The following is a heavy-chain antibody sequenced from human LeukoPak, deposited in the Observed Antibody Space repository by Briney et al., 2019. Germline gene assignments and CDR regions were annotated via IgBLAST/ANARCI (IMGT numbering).Heavy chain of an antibody. CDR1: GFTFSSYD. V-gene: IGHV3-13*01. D-gene: IGHD3-22*01. CDR3: ARGYYYDSSGYSYYFDY. J-gene: IGHJ4*02. Sequence: PGGSLRLSCAASGFTFSSYDMHWVRQATGKGLEWVSAIGTAGDTYYPGSVKGRFTISRENAKNSLYLQMNSLRAGDTAVYYCARGYYYDSSGYSYYFDYWGQGTLVTVSS. CDR2: IGTAGDT.